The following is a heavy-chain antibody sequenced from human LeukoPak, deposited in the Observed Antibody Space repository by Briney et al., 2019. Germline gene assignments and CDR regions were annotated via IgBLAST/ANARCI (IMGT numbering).Heavy chain of an antibody. CDR3: ARPRDWYQPLLFHY. J-gene: IGHJ4*02. CDR2: IYPGDSDT. CDR1: GYSFSTYW. Sequence: GESLKISCKGSGYSFSTYWIGWVRQMPGKGLEWMGIIYPGDSDTRYSPSFQGQVTISADKSISTAYLQWSSLKASDTAMYYRARPRDWYQPLLFHYWGQGTLVTVSS. V-gene: IGHV5-51*01. D-gene: IGHD2-21*02.